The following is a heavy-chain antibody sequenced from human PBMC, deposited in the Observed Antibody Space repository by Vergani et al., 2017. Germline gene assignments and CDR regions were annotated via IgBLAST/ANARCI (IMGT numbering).Heavy chain of an antibody. V-gene: IGHV4-39*01. CDR2: IYHSGGA. Sequence: QVQLQQWGAGLLKPSETLSLTCTVSGGSITSSSYYWGWIRQPPGKGLEWIGNIYHSGGAYYNPSLKGRVTISVDTSKNQFSLEVTSVTAADTAIYFCARTESFILRYFHGALWGQGTLVTVSS. D-gene: IGHD3-9*01. J-gene: IGHJ4*02. CDR3: ARTESFILRYFHGAL. CDR1: GGSITSSSYY.